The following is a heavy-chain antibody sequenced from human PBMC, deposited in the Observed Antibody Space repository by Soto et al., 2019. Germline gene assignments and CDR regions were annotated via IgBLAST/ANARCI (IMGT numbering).Heavy chain of an antibody. J-gene: IGHJ4*02. CDR2: ISSGGGTI. CDR3: ARVALAAGGPGY. V-gene: IGHV3-48*01. CDR1: GFTFSSYS. D-gene: IGHD6-13*01. Sequence: ELPLVESGGDLVQPGGSLRLSCAASGFTFSSYSMNWVRQAPGKGLEWVSYISSGGGTIYYADSVKGRFTISRDNAKNSLYLLMNSLRAEDTALYYCARVALAAGGPGYWGQGTLVTVSS.